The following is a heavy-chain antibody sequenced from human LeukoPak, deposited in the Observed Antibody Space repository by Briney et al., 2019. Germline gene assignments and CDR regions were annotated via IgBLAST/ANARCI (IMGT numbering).Heavy chain of an antibody. CDR3: ARSSDILTGPDFDY. CDR1: GGSISSYY. D-gene: IGHD3-9*01. CDR2: IYYGGRA. J-gene: IGHJ4*02. V-gene: IGHV4-59*01. Sequence: SGALSLTCTDSGGSISSYYWSWSRQRLGEGLEWIGYIYYGGRANYHPSLKSRVTISVAASNRHFSLKLSSVTAAYTAVYYCARSSDILTGPDFDYWGQGHLVTVSS.